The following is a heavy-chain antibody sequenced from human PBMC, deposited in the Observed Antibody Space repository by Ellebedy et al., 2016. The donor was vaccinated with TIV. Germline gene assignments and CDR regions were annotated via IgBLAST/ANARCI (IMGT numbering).Heavy chain of an antibody. Sequence: GGSLRLSCTASGFTLTNYWMTWVRQAPGKGLEWVANINEDGTKKHYVDSVNGRFTISRDNAGNSLYLQMKGLGAEDTAVYYCTREGVDAGMDVWGQGTTVIVSS. CDR3: TREGVDAGMDV. J-gene: IGHJ6*02. D-gene: IGHD2-8*01. CDR2: INEDGTKK. CDR1: GFTLTNYW. V-gene: IGHV3-7*01.